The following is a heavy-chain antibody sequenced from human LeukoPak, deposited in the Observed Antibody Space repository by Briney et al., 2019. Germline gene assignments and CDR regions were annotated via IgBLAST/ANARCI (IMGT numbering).Heavy chain of an antibody. D-gene: IGHD3-10*02. Sequence: PGESLRLSCAASGFSLSSYSMNWVRQAPGKGLEWVSSISSSSSYIYYADSVKGRFTISRDNAKNSLYLQMNSLRAEDTAVYYCAELGITMIGGVWGKGTTVTISS. CDR1: GFSLSSYS. V-gene: IGHV3-21*01. CDR3: AELGITMIGGV. CDR2: ISSSSSYI. J-gene: IGHJ6*04.